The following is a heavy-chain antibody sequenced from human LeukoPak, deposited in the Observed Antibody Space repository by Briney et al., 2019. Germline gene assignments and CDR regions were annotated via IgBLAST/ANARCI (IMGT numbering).Heavy chain of an antibody. Sequence: SETLSLTCTVSGGSISSFYWSWIRQPPGKGLEWIGYIYNSGSTNYNPSLKSRVTISVDTSKNQFSLKLSSVTAADTAVYYCARRDPDSEGVDVWGRGTTVTVSS. J-gene: IGHJ6*02. CDR2: IYNSGST. D-gene: IGHD1-26*01. CDR1: GGSISSFY. CDR3: ARRDPDSEGVDV. V-gene: IGHV4-59*01.